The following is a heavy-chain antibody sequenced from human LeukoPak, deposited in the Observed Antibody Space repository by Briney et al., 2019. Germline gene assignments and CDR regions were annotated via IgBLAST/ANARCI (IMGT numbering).Heavy chain of an antibody. D-gene: IGHD2-15*01. V-gene: IGHV3-7*01. Sequence: GALRLSCAAAGFTFRSHWMSWIRQAPGKGLEWVANTNQDGSDKQYVDSVKGRFTISRDSAKNSLYLQMDSLRAEDTGLYYCARDHVVDGLVFDYWGQGALVTVSS. J-gene: IGHJ4*02. CDR1: GFTFRSHW. CDR3: ARDHVVDGLVFDY. CDR2: TNQDGSDK.